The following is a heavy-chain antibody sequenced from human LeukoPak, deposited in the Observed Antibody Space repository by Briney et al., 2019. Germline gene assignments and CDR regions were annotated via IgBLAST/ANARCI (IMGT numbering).Heavy chain of an antibody. CDR3: ARVRMLWFRELDY. J-gene: IGHJ4*02. CDR2: INPDSGGT. CDR1: GYTSSGYH. V-gene: IGHV1-2*02. D-gene: IGHD3-10*01. Sequence: GASVKVSCKASGYTSSGYHMHWVRQAPGQGLEWMGWINPDSGGTTYAQKFQGRVTMTRDTSISTAYMELSRLRSDDTAVYYCARVRMLWFRELDYWGQGTLVTVSS.